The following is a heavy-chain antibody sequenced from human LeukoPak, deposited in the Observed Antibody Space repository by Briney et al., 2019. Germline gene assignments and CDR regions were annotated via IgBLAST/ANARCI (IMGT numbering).Heavy chain of an antibody. D-gene: IGHD6-19*01. CDR2: IYTSGNT. CDR3: ARVGVAGTFFDY. CDR1: GGSFSNNY. V-gene: IGHV4-4*07. J-gene: IGHJ4*02. Sequence: SETLSLTCTVSGGSFSNNYWSWIRQPAGKGLEWIGRIYTSGNTNYNPSLKSRVTISVDTSKNQFSLKLSSVTAADTAVYYCARVGVAGTFFDYWGQGTLVTVSS.